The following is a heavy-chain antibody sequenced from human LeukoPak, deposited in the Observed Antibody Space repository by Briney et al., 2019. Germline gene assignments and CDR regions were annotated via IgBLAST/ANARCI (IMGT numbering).Heavy chain of an antibody. V-gene: IGHV1-69*05. CDR1: GGTFSSYA. J-gene: IGHJ4*02. D-gene: IGHD2-2*02. CDR3: ARAPLLSRYCSSTSCYIGDY. CDR2: IIPIFGTA. Sequence: SVKVSCKASGGTFSSYAISWVRQAPGQGLEWMGGIIPIFGTANYAQKFQGRVTITTDESTSTAYMELSSLRSEDTAVYYCARAPLLSRYCSSTSCYIGDYWGQGTLVTVSS.